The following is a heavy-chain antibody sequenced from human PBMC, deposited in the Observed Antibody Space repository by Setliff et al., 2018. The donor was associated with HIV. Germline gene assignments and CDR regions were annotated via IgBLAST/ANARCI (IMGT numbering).Heavy chain of an antibody. V-gene: IGHV4-31*03. Sequence: SETLSLTCTVSGCSISSGGYYWSWIRQHPGKGLEWIGYIYYSGSTYYNPSLKSRVTISVDTSKNQFSLKLSSVTAADTAVYYCARVPPLKAFGGVISLYYFDYWGQGTLVTVSS. J-gene: IGHJ4*02. CDR1: GCSISSGGYY. CDR3: ARVPPLKAFGGVISLYYFDY. D-gene: IGHD3-16*02. CDR2: IYYSGST.